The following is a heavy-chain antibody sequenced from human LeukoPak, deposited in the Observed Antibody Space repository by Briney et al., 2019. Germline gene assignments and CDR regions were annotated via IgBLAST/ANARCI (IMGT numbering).Heavy chain of an antibody. CDR2: IYYSGST. J-gene: IGHJ4*02. CDR1: GGSISSSSYY. Sequence: TSETLSLTCTVSGGSISSSSYYWGWIRQPPGKGLEWIGSIYYSGSTYYNPSLKSRVTISVDMSKNQFSLKLSSVTAADTAVYYCASVDTAMVTGYYWGQGTLVTVSS. CDR3: ASVDTAMVTGYY. D-gene: IGHD5-18*01. V-gene: IGHV4-39*07.